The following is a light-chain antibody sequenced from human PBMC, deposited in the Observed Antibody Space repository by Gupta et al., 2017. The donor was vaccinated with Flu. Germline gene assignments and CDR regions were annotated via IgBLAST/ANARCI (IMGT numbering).Light chain of an antibody. Sequence: PSSVSASVGDRVTITCRASQGVSDQLGWFQERPGRAPKSLIYDASRLQSGVPSRFSGSGSGTDFTLTINSLQPEDSATYYCLQDNSYPYTFGQGTKLQI. V-gene: IGKV1-16*01. J-gene: IGKJ2*01. CDR2: DAS. CDR1: QGVSDQ. CDR3: LQDNSYPYT.